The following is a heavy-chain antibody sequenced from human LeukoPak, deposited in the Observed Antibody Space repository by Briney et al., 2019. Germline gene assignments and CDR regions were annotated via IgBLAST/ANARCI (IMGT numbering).Heavy chain of an antibody. CDR2: IYSDNT. CDR3: ARVNGDDPTLAEYFQH. CDR1: GFTVSSNS. Sequence: GGSLRLSCTVSGFTVSSNSMSWVRQAPGEGLEWVSFIYSDNTHYSDSVKGRFTISRDNSKSTLYLQMNSLRAEDTAVYYCARVNGDDPTLAEYFQHWGRAPWSPSPQ. D-gene: IGHD4-17*01. J-gene: IGHJ1*01. V-gene: IGHV3-53*01.